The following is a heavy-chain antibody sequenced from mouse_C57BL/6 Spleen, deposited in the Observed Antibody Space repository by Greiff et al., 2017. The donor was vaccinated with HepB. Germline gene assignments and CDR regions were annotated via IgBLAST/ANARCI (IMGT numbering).Heavy chain of an antibody. CDR2: IYPSDSET. D-gene: IGHD2-1*01. CDR3: AREDYGNYGGGAMDY. CDR1: GYTFTSYW. J-gene: IGHJ4*01. V-gene: IGHV1-61*01. Sequence: VQLQQPGAELVRPGSSVKLSCKASGYTFTSYWMDWVKQRPGQGLEWIGNIYPSDSETHYNQKFKDKATLTVDKSSSTAYMQLSSLTSEDSAVYYCAREDYGNYGGGAMDYWGQGTSVTVSS.